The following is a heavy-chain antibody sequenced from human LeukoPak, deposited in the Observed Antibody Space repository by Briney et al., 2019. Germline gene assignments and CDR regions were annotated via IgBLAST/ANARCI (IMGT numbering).Heavy chain of an antibody. J-gene: IGHJ4*02. Sequence: VESLKISCKGSGYSFTSYWIGWVRQTPGKGLEWMGIIYTGDSDTRYSPSFQGQVTISADKSISTTYLQWSSLKASDTAMYYCASIPYSGSYSYDYWGQGTLVTVSS. V-gene: IGHV5-51*01. D-gene: IGHD1-26*01. CDR3: ASIPYSGSYSYDY. CDR2: IYTGDSDT. CDR1: GYSFTSYW.